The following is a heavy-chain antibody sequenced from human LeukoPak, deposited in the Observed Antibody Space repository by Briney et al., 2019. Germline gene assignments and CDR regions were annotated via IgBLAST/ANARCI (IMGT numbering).Heavy chain of an antibody. V-gene: IGHV1-18*04. CDR1: GYTFTGYY. CDR2: ISAYNGNT. J-gene: IGHJ4*02. Sequence: ASVKVSCKASGYTFTGYYMHWVRQAPGQGLEWMGWISAYNGNTNYAQKLQGRVTMTTDTSTSTAYMELRSLRSDDTAVYYCARTRRNYGDYGDYWGQGTLVTVSS. CDR3: ARTRRNYGDYGDY. D-gene: IGHD4-17*01.